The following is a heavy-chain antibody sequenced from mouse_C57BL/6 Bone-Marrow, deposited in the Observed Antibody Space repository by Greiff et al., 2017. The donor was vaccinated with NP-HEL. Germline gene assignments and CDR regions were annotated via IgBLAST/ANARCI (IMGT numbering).Heavy chain of an antibody. CDR3: TKVIYYYGSRYFDV. Sequence: VQLKQSGAELVRPGASVKLSCTASGFNIKDYYMHWVKQRPEQGLEWIGRIDPEDGDTEYAPKFQGKATMTADTSSNTAYLQLSSLTSEDTAVYYCTKVIYYYGSRYFDVWGTGTTVTVSS. CDR2: IDPEDGDT. V-gene: IGHV14-1*01. CDR1: GFNIKDYY. D-gene: IGHD1-1*01. J-gene: IGHJ1*03.